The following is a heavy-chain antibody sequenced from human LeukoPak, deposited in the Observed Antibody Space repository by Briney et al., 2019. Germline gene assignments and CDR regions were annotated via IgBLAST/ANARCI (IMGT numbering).Heavy chain of an antibody. D-gene: IGHD2-2*01. J-gene: IGHJ4*02. V-gene: IGHV3-74*01. CDR2: INSDGSST. CDR1: GFTFSSYG. Sequence: PGGSLRLSCAASGFTFSSYGMHWVRQAPGKGLVWVSRINSDGSSTSYADSVKGRFTISRDNAKNTLYLQMNSLRAEDTAVYYCARDGAPDAHCSSTSCAIRWGQGTLVTVSS. CDR3: ARDGAPDAHCSSTSCAIR.